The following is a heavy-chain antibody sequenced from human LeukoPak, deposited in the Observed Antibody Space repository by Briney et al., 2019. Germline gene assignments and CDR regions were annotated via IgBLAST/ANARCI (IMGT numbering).Heavy chain of an antibody. J-gene: IGHJ5*02. D-gene: IGHD6-19*01. CDR3: ARDGRSGWYLGDNWFDP. Sequence: SETLSLTCTVSGGSISSYYWSWIRQPPGKGLEWIGYIYYSGSTNYNPSLKSRVTISVDTSKNQFSLKLSSVTAADTAVYYCARDGRSGWYLGDNWFDPWGQGTLVTVSS. V-gene: IGHV4-59*01. CDR2: IYYSGST. CDR1: GGSISSYY.